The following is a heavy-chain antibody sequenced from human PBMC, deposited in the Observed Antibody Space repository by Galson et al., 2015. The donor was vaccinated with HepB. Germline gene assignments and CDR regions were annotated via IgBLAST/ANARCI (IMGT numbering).Heavy chain of an antibody. CDR3: ASLRYDY. CDR2: ISSSGGGT. V-gene: IGHV3-23*01. CDR1: GFTFSNYV. Sequence: SLRLSCAASGFTFSNYVMSWVRQAPGKGLEWVSGISSSGGGTYCADSVKGRFTVSRDNSKNTLYLQMNSLRVEDTAVYYCASLRYDYWGQGTLVTVPS. D-gene: IGHD4-17*01. J-gene: IGHJ4*02.